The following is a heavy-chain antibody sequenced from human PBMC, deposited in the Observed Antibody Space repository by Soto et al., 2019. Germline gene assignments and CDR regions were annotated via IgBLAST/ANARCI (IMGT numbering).Heavy chain of an antibody. CDR2: ISAYNGNT. Sequence: ASVKVSCKASGYTFTTYGISWVRQAPGQGLEWMGWISAYNGNTNYAQKLQGRVTMTTDTSTSTAYMELRSLRSDDTAVYYCARTPYYDILTGYGDYWGQGTLVTVSS. D-gene: IGHD3-9*01. J-gene: IGHJ4*02. CDR1: GYTFTTYG. V-gene: IGHV1-18*01. CDR3: ARTPYYDILTGYGDY.